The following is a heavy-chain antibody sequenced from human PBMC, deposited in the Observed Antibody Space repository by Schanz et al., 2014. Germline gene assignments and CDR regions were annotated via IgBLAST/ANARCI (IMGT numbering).Heavy chain of an antibody. V-gene: IGHV3-53*01. D-gene: IGHD5-12*01. CDR1: GFTVNTTY. J-gene: IGHJ3*01. Sequence: EVQLVESGGGLIQPGGSLRLSCAVSGFTVNTTYMSWVRQAPGKGLEWITSMYINSGSTQYADSVKGRFIISRDSSKNTLLLQMNSLRAEDTAVYFCARDGGRDGYNLAFDVWGQGTLVTVSS. CDR3: ARDGGRDGYNLAFDV. CDR2: MYINSGST.